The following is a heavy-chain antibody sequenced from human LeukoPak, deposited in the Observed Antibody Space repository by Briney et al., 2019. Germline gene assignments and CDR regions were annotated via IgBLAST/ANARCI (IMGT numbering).Heavy chain of an antibody. J-gene: IGHJ1*01. CDR3: ARDLGH. V-gene: IGHV3-48*02. Sequence: GGSLRLSCAASGFTFSNYDMNWVRQAPGRGLEWISYISSSSTIYYADSVKGRFTISRDNAKNSLYLQMNSLRDEDTATYYCARDLGHWGQGTLVTVSS. CDR2: ISSSSTI. CDR1: GFTFSNYD.